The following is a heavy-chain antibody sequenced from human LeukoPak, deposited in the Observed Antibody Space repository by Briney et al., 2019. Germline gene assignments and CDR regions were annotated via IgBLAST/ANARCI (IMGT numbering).Heavy chain of an antibody. Sequence: TGGSLRLSCSASGFTFSDYDMNWVRQAPGKGLEWVSSISYLSSHVYYGDSVKGRFSISRDNAKNSLYLQMNSLGAEDTAIYYCGRAFPPLRTSSAGDLWGQGILVTVSP. J-gene: IGHJ4*02. CDR2: ISYLSSHV. CDR3: GRAFPPLRTSSAGDL. CDR1: GFTFSDYD. V-gene: IGHV3-21*01. D-gene: IGHD3-16*01.